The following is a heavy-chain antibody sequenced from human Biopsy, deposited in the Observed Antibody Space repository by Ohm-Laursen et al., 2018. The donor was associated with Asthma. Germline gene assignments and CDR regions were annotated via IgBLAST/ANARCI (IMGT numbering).Heavy chain of an antibody. CDR3: ARAVDYSHYYGIDV. J-gene: IGHJ6*02. Sequence: SVKVSCKTSGYTFNSAGITWVRQAPGQGLEWMGWISVYNGNTKVAQKLQYRVTMITDTSTSTAYMELRSLRSDDTAVYFCARAVDYSHYYGIDVWGQGTTVTVS. V-gene: IGHV1-18*01. D-gene: IGHD3-10*01. CDR1: GYTFNSAG. CDR2: ISVYNGNT.